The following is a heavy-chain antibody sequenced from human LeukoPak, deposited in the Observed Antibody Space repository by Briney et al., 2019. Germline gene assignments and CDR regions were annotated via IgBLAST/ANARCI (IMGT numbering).Heavy chain of an antibody. J-gene: IGHJ4*02. D-gene: IGHD3-10*01. CDR1: RFTFSTYW. V-gene: IGHV3-7*01. CDR3: ARERMYSGSGSTYPYYDY. CDR2: IKPNGGEK. Sequence: GGSLRHSCAASRFTFSTYWMTWVRQSPGKGLEWVANIKPNGGEKYFVDSVKGRFSISRDNAKNALYLEMNSLRAEDTAEYFCARERMYSGSGSTYPYYDYWGQGTLVTVSS.